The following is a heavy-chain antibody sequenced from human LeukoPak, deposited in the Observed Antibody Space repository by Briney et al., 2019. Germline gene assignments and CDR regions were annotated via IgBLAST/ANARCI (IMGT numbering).Heavy chain of an antibody. CDR1: GGTFSSYA. CDR2: IIPIFGTA. J-gene: IGHJ4*02. D-gene: IGHD1-7*01. CDR3: ARVTNTENYPYDY. V-gene: IGHV1-69*05. Sequence: SVKVSCKASGGTFSSYAISWVRQAPGQGLEWMGGIIPIFGTANYAQKFQGRVTITTDESTSTAYMELSSLRSEDTAVYYCARVTNTENYPYDYWGQGTLVTVSS.